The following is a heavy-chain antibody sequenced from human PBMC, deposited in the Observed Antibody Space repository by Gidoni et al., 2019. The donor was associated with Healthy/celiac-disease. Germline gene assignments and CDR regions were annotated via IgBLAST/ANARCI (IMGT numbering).Heavy chain of an antibody. CDR2: IDPSDSYT. Sequence: EVQLVQSGAEVHKPGESLRISCKGSGYVFTSYSISWVRQMPGKGLAWMGRIDPSDSYTNYSPSFQGHVTISADKSISTAYLQWSSLKASDTAMYYCARHLRDGYSNPIYYYYGMDVWGQGTTVTVSS. J-gene: IGHJ6*02. V-gene: IGHV5-10-1*03. CDR3: ARHLRDGYSNPIYYYYGMDV. D-gene: IGHD4-4*01. CDR1: GYVFTSYS.